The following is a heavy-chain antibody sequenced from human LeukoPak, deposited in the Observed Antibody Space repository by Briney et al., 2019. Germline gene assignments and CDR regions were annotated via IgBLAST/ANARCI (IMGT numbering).Heavy chain of an antibody. D-gene: IGHD3-10*01. Sequence: ASVKVSCKASGYTFTSYDINWVRQATGQGLEWMGWMNPNSGNTGYAQKFQGRVTITRNTSISTAYMELSSLRSEDTAVYYCARLRTGEKSIDYWGQGTLVTVSS. J-gene: IGHJ4*02. V-gene: IGHV1-8*03. CDR2: MNPNSGNT. CDR3: ARLRTGEKSIDY. CDR1: GYTFTSYD.